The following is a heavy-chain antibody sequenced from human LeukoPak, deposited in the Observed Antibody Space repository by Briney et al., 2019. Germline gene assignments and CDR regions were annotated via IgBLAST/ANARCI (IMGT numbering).Heavy chain of an antibody. V-gene: IGHV3-9*01. Sequence: GGSLRLSCAAPGFTFDDYAMHWVRQAPGKGLEWVSGISWNSGSIGYADSVKGRFTISRDNAKNSLYLQMNSLRAEDTALYYCAKDSSSGWYVSWYFDLWGRGTLVTVSS. J-gene: IGHJ2*01. CDR2: ISWNSGSI. CDR1: GFTFDDYA. D-gene: IGHD6-19*01. CDR3: AKDSSSGWYVSWYFDL.